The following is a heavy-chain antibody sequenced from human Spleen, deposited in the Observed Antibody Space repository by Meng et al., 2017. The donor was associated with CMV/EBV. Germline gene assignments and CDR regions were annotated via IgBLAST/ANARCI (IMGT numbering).Heavy chain of an antibody. CDR2: VHHSGTT. Sequence: SETLFLTCTVSGYSINSGYYWSWIRQSPGRGLEWMGGVHHSGTTYYNLSLKGRLTISLDTSNNLIFLRLKSVTAADTAVYYCARDFYTYGSPWFDPWGQGTLVTVSS. CDR3: ARDFYTYGSPWFDP. D-gene: IGHD3-10*01. J-gene: IGHJ5*02. V-gene: IGHV4-38-2*02. CDR1: GYSINSGYY.